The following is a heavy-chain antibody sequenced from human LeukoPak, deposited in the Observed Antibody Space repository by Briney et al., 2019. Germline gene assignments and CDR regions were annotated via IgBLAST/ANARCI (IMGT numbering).Heavy chain of an antibody. Sequence: GGSLRLSCAFTFSNYAMSWVRQAPGKGLEWVSAISGSGGSTYYADSVKGRFTISRDNSKNTLYLQMNSLRAEDTAVYYCAKSPRHYYDSSGYQYYFDDWGQGTLVTVSS. D-gene: IGHD3-22*01. J-gene: IGHJ4*02. CDR2: ISGSGGST. V-gene: IGHV3-23*01. CDR1: TFSNYA. CDR3: AKSPRHYYDSSGYQYYFDD.